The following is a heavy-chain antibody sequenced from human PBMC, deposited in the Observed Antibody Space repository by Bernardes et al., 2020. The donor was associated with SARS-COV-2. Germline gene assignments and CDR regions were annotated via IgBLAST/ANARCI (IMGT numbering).Heavy chain of an antibody. CDR3: ARGASSGYRIDY. CDR2: ISAIGGST. V-gene: IGHV3-23*01. Sequence: GGSLRLSCVASGFTFSQNAMTWVRQVPGKGLEWVSAISAIGGSTYYAESVKGRFTISRDNSRNTLYLEMRSLRADDTAVYYCARGASSGYRIDYWGPGLLVTVSS. D-gene: IGHD3-22*01. J-gene: IGHJ4*02. CDR1: GFTFSQNA.